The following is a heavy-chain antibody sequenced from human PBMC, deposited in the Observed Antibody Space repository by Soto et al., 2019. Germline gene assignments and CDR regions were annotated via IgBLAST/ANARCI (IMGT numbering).Heavy chain of an antibody. CDR3: ATRSGWYYFDY. D-gene: IGHD6-19*01. J-gene: IGHJ4*02. V-gene: IGHV1-8*01. Sequence: QVQLVQSGAEVKKPGASVQVSCKASGYTFTSYDINWVRQATGQGLAWLGWMNPNSGNTGYAQKFQGRGTMTRNTSISTAYMELSSLRSEDTAVYYCATRSGWYYFDYGGQGNLVTVSS. CDR2: MNPNSGNT. CDR1: GYTFTSYD.